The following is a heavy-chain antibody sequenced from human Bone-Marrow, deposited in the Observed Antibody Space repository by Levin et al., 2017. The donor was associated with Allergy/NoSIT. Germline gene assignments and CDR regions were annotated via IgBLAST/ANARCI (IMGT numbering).Heavy chain of an antibody. CDR3: AHLSTLSAFDI. V-gene: IGHV2-5*02. CDR1: GFSLSTTGVG. D-gene: IGHD2-2*01. CDR2: IYWDDDK. J-gene: IGHJ3*02. Sequence: SGPTLVKPTQTLTLTCTFSGFSLSTTGVGVGWIRQPPGKALEWLALIYWDDDKRYSPSLKSSLTITKDTSKNQVVLTMSNMDPVDTATYYCAHLSTLSAFDIWGQGTMVTVSS.